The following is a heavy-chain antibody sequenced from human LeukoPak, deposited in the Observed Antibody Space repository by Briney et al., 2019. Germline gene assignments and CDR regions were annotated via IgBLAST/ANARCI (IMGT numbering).Heavy chain of an antibody. D-gene: IGHD3-22*01. J-gene: IGHJ4*02. Sequence: GGSLRLSCVASGFSFTNYAMTWVRQAPGKGLEWVSAISGSGGKTYYADSVKGRFTISRDNSKNTLYLQMNSLRADDTAVYYCAKSRARREGSSGSIDYWGQGTLVTVSS. CDR3: AKSRARREGSSGSIDY. V-gene: IGHV3-23*01. CDR1: GFSFTNYA. CDR2: ISGSGGKT.